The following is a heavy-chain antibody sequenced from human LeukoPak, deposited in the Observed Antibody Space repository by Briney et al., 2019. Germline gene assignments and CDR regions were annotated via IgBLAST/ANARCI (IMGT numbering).Heavy chain of an antibody. Sequence: PGRSLRLSCAASGFTFSSYAMHWVRQAPGKGLEWVAVISYDGSNKYYADSVKGRFTISRDNSKNTLYLRMNSLRAEDTAVYYCARASGSYLYYFDYWGQGTLVTVSS. V-gene: IGHV3-30*04. D-gene: IGHD1-26*01. CDR1: GFTFSSYA. CDR2: ISYDGSNK. CDR3: ARASGSYLYYFDY. J-gene: IGHJ4*02.